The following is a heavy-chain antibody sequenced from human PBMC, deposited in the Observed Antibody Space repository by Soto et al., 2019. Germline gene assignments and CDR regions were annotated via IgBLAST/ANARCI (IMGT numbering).Heavy chain of an antibody. V-gene: IGHV5-10-1*01. J-gene: IGHJ6*02. CDR3: ARRYSSGWYVYGMDV. CDR1: GYSFTSYW. Sequence: PGESLKISCKGSGYSFTSYWISWVRQMPGKGLEWMGRIDPSDSYTNYSPSFQGHVTISADKSISTAYLQWSSLKASDTAMYYCARRYSSGWYVYGMDVWGQGTTVTVSS. D-gene: IGHD6-19*01. CDR2: IDPSDSYT.